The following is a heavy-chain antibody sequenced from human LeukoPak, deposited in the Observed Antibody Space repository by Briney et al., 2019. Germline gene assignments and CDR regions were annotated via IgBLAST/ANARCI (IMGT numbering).Heavy chain of an antibody. J-gene: IGHJ5*02. V-gene: IGHV4-39*07. CDR3: ARVPVNIWENWFDP. Sequence: SETLSLTCTVSGGSISTSSYSWGWIRQPPGKGLEWIGTIYYTGSTNYNPSLKSRVTISVDTSKDQFSLKLNSVTAADTAVYYCARVPVNIWENWFDPWGQGTLVTVSS. CDR2: IYYTGST. CDR1: GGSISTSSYS. D-gene: IGHD1-26*01.